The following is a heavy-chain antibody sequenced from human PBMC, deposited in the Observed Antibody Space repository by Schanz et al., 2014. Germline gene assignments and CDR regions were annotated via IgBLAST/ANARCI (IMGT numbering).Heavy chain of an antibody. CDR3: AKDVRPVTNTVHFYYMDV. D-gene: IGHD1-1*01. CDR1: GFTFSDYY. Sequence: QAQLVESGGGVVQPGRSLRLSCAASGFTFSDYYMAWIRQAPGKGLEWVSHISGSSIHKNYADSVKGRFTISRDNSKNTLYLQINSLRAEDTAVYYCAKDVRPVTNTVHFYYMDVWGQGTTVTVSS. J-gene: IGHJ6*02. V-gene: IGHV3-11*05. CDR2: ISGSSIHK.